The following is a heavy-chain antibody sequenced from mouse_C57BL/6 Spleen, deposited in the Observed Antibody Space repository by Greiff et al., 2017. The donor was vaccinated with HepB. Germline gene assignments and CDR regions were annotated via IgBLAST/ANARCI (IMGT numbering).Heavy chain of an antibody. J-gene: IGHJ4*01. D-gene: IGHD1-1*01. CDR3: ARVITTVVARIFYAMDY. CDR1: GYTFTSYW. V-gene: IGHV1-50*01. CDR2: IDPSDSYT. Sequence: QVQLQQPGAELVKPGASVKLSCKASGYTFTSYWMQWVKQRPGQGLAWIGEIDPSDSYTNYNQKFKGKATLTVDTSSSTAYMQLSSLTSEDSAVYYCARVITTVVARIFYAMDYWGQGTSVTVSS.